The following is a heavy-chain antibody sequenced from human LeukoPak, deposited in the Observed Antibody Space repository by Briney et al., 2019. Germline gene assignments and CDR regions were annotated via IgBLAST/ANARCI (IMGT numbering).Heavy chain of an antibody. CDR1: GGSFSSYF. CDR2: IYPSGNT. D-gene: IGHD5-18*01. J-gene: IGHJ4*02. V-gene: IGHV4-4*07. CDR3: ARSLHTDLDY. Sequence: SETLSLTCSTSGGSFSSYFWSWVRQPAGKGLEWIGRIYPSGNTNYNPSLKSRVTISVDTSKNQFSLKLSSVTAADTAVYYCARSLHTDLDYWGQGTLVTVSS.